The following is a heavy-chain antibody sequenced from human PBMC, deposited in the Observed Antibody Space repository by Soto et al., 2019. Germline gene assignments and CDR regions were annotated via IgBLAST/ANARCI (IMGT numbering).Heavy chain of an antibody. J-gene: IGHJ4*02. V-gene: IGHV1-18*01. D-gene: IGHD1-1*01. Sequence: QVNLVQSGAEVKKPGASVKVSCKGSGYGFTTYGITWVRQAPGQGLEWMAWISAHNGNTKYAQKLQGRVTVTIDTSTSTAYMELRSLRSDDTAVYYCARGRYGDYWGQGALVTVSS. CDR3: ARGRYGDY. CDR1: GYGFTTYG. CDR2: ISAHNGNT.